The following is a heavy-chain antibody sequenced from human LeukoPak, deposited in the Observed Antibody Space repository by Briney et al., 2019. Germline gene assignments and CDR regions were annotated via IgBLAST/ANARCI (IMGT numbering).Heavy chain of an antibody. CDR1: GGSISSGSYY. V-gene: IGHV4-61*02. D-gene: IGHD6-13*01. Sequence: SETLSLACTASGGSISSGSYYWSWIRQPAGKGLEWIGRIYTSGSTNYNPSLKSRVTISVDTSKNQFSLKLSSVTAADTAVYYCARAVAAAGTTWGAFDIWGQGTMVTVSP. J-gene: IGHJ3*02. CDR2: IYTSGST. CDR3: ARAVAAAGTTWGAFDI.